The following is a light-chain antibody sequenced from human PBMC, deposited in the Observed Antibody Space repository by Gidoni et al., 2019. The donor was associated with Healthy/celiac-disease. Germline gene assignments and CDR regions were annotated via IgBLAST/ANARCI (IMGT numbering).Light chain of an antibody. J-gene: IGKJ4*01. V-gene: IGKV3-11*01. CDR3: QQRSNWPPLT. CDR2: GAS. Sequence: EIVLTQSPATLSLSPGERATLSCRASQSVISYLAWYHPKPGQAPRLLIDGASNRATGIPARFSGSGSGTDFTLTISSLEPEDFAVYYCQQRSNWPPLTFXGXTKVEIK. CDR1: QSVISY.